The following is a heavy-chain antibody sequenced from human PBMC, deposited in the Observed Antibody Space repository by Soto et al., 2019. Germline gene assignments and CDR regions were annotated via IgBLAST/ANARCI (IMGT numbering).Heavy chain of an antibody. CDR3: ARSQGSSTSLEIYYYYYYGMDV. Sequence: QVQLVQSGAEVKKPGSSVKVSCKASGGTFSSYAISWVRQAPGQGLEWMGGIIPISGTANYAQKFQSRVTITADESTSTAYMELSSLRSEDTAVYYCARSQGSSTSLEIYYYYYYGMDVSGQGTTVTVSS. CDR2: IIPISGTA. V-gene: IGHV1-69*01. J-gene: IGHJ6*02. CDR1: GGTFSSYA. D-gene: IGHD2-2*01.